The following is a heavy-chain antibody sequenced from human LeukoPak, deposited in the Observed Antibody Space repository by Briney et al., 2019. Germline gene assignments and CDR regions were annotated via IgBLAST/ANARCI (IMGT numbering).Heavy chain of an antibody. D-gene: IGHD3-9*01. CDR3: ARDGETYYDILTGSNFGY. CDR1: GYTFTSYG. Sequence: ASVKVSCKASGYTFTSYGISWVRQAPGQGLEWMGWISAYNGNTNYAQKLQGRVTMTTDTSTSTAYMELRSLRSDDTAVYYCARDGETYYDILTGSNFGYWGQGTLVTVSS. V-gene: IGHV1-18*01. CDR2: ISAYNGNT. J-gene: IGHJ4*02.